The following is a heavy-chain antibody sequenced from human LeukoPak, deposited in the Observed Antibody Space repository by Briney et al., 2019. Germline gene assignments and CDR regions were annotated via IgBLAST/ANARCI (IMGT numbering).Heavy chain of an antibody. V-gene: IGHV1-18*01. J-gene: IGHJ4*02. CDR3: ARGGSRVVTYGNFDY. D-gene: IGHD2-21*02. CDR2: ISTYSGNT. Sequence: ASVKVSCKPSGYTFTSYAISWVRQAPGQGLEWMGWISTYSGNTNYAQKLQGRITMTIETSTSTAYMGLRSLRSDDTAVYYCARGGSRVVTYGNFDYWGQGTLVTVPS. CDR1: GYTFTSYA.